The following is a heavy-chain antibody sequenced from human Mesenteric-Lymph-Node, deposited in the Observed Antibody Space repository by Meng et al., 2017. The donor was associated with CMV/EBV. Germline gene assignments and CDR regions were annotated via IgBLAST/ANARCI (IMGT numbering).Heavy chain of an antibody. CDR2: VNGGGGAT. V-gene: IGHV3-23*01. D-gene: IGHD1-20*01. CDR3: AKDLMYNWNDGKINS. J-gene: IGHJ4*02. CDR1: GFTFKNYA. Sequence: ATLSLTCVASGFTFKNYAMSWVRQAPGRRLEWVSTVNGGGGATYYSDSAKGRFTISRDNSKNTLYLQMNTLRVEDTAIYYCAKDLMYNWNDGKINSWGPGTLVTVSS.